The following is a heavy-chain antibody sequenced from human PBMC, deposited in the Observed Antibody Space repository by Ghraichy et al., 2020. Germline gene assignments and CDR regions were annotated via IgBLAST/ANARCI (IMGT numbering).Heavy chain of an antibody. J-gene: IGHJ6*02. Sequence: ASVKVSCKASGYTFTSYDINWVRQATGQGLEWMGWMNPNSGNTGYAQKFQGRVTMTRNTSISTAYMELSSLRSEDTAVYYCAREGRTGITSNRLIYYYYGMDVWGQGTTVTVSS. CDR2: MNPNSGNT. V-gene: IGHV1-8*01. D-gene: IGHD3-3*01. CDR3: AREGRTGITSNRLIYYYYGMDV. CDR1: GYTFTSYD.